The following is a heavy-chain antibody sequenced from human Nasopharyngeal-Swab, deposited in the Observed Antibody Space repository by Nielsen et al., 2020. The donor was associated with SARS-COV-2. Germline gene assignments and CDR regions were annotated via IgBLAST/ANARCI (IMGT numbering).Heavy chain of an antibody. CDR1: GFTFSSYS. J-gene: IGHJ4*02. D-gene: IGHD3-10*01. CDR3: ARGSFGSIDY. CDR2: ISSSSSYI. Sequence: GGSLRLSCAASGFTFSSYSMNWVRQAPGKGLEWVSSISSSSSYIYYADSVKGRFTISRDNAKNSLYLQMNSLRDEDAAVYYCARGSFGSIDYWGQGTLVTVSS. V-gene: IGHV3-21*01.